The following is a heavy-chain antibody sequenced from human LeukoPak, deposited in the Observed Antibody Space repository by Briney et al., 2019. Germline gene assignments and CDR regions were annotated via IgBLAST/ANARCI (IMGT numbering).Heavy chain of an antibody. CDR3: ARGRYNYGYIYDY. D-gene: IGHD5-18*01. J-gene: IGHJ4*02. V-gene: IGHV3-30*04. CDR2: ISYDGSNK. CDR1: GFTFSSYA. Sequence: GRSLRLSCAASGFTFSSYAMHWVRQAPGKGLEWVAVISYDGSNKYYADSVKGRFTISRDNSKNTLYLQMNSLRAEDTAVYYCARGRYNYGYIYDYWGQGTLVTVSS.